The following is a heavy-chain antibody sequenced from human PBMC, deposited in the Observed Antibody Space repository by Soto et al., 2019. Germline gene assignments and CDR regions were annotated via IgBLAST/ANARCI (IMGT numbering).Heavy chain of an antibody. CDR1: GFPFNNAW. Sequence: EVQLMESGGGLVKPGGSLRLSCAASGFPFNNAWMNWVRQAPGKGLEWVGRVKSSSYGGTTDYSAPVNGRFIIPRDDSMNTLYLQMSRLQTDDTAVYYCTAYTISVKWVFVWCQGTMFPVSS. CDR2: VKSSSYGGTT. V-gene: IGHV3-15*07. J-gene: IGHJ3*01. CDR3: TAYTISVKWVFV. D-gene: IGHD3-22*01.